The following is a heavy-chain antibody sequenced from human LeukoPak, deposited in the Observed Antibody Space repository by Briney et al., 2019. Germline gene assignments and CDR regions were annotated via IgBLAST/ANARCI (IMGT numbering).Heavy chain of an antibody. J-gene: IGHJ4*02. V-gene: IGHV4-39*02. Sequence: SETLSLTCTVSGGSISSSSYYWGWIRQPPGKGLEWIGSIYYSGSTYYNPSLKSRVTISVDTSKNQFSLKLSSVTAADTAVYYCAREGGQLPIDYWGQGTLVTVSS. CDR2: IYYSGST. D-gene: IGHD2-2*01. CDR3: AREGGQLPIDY. CDR1: GGSISSSSYY.